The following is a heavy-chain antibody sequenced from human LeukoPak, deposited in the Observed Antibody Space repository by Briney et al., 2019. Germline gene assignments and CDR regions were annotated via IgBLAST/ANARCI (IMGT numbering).Heavy chain of an antibody. J-gene: IGHJ4*02. D-gene: IGHD2-15*01. CDR3: ATVKRDCSGGSCYSYDY. Sequence: GGSLRLSCVASRFTFNTYAVNWVRQAPGKGLEWVSAISSNGDITYYADSVRGRFTISRDNSKNTVFLQMNNLRAEDTAVYYCATVKRDCSGGSCYSYDYWGQGTLVTVSS. V-gene: IGHV3-23*01. CDR1: RFTFNTYA. CDR2: ISSNGDIT.